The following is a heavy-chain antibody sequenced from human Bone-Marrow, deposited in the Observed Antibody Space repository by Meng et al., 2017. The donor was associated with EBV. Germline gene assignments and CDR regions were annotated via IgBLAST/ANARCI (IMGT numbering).Heavy chain of an antibody. V-gene: IGHV1-46*01. J-gene: IGHJ4*02. CDR3: ARGDQSSMITFGGVIPHYFDY. CDR1: GYTFSSYY. D-gene: IGHD3-16*01. Sequence: QGQRVPFGGEAKKPWCPLKVSSKSSGYTFSSYYMHLVRQAPGQGLEWMGIINPSGGSTSYAQKFQGRVTMTRDTSTSTVYMELSSLRSEDTAVYYCARGDQSSMITFGGVIPHYFDYWGQGTLVTVSS. CDR2: INPSGGST.